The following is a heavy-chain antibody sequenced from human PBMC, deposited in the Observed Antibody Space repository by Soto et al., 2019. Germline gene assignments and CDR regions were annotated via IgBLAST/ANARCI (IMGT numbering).Heavy chain of an antibody. D-gene: IGHD6-19*01. J-gene: IGHJ6*02. CDR2: VYHSGNT. V-gene: IGHV4-4*02. CDR3: ASSGWSEDFYYYYGMDV. CDR1: GDSVTRSNW. Sequence: LSPTSTVSGDSVTRSNWWRWVRQSPGKGPEWIGEVYHSGNTKYNPSLKSRVTISVDKSKNQLSLHLTSVTAADTAVYYCASSGWSEDFYYYYGMDVWGQGTPVTVSS.